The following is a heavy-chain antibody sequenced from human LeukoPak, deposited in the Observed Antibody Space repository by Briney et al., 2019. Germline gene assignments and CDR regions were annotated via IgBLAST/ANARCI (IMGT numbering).Heavy chain of an antibody. J-gene: IGHJ4*02. CDR1: GGTFSSYA. V-gene: IGHV1-69*01. CDR2: IIPIFGTA. Sequence: SVKVSCKASGGTFSSYAISWVRQAPGQGLEWMGGIIPIFGTANYAQKFQGRVTLTADESTGTAYMELSRLRSDDTAVYYCARGRRAERITIFGVAIDYWGQGTLVTVSS. D-gene: IGHD3-3*01. CDR3: ARGRRAERITIFGVAIDY.